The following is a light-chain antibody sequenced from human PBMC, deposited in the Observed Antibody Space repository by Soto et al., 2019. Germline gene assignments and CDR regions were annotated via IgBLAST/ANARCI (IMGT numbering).Light chain of an antibody. J-gene: IGKJ1*01. CDR1: QSISSW. V-gene: IGKV1-5*03. Sequence: DIQMSQTPSMLSASVGDRVTISFRASQSISSWLAWYQQKPGKAPNLLIHKASHLESGVPSRFSGSGSGTEFTLTISSLQPGDFATYYCQHYNTYPWTFGQGTIVDIK. CDR2: KAS. CDR3: QHYNTYPWT.